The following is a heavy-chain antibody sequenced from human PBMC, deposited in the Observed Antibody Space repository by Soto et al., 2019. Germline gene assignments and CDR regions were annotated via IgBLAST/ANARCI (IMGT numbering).Heavy chain of an antibody. CDR2: ISSSSSFI. CDR3: AGSSDDGRDN. V-gene: IGHV3-21*01. D-gene: IGHD1-26*01. CDR1: GFSLSDYS. Sequence: EVQLVESGGGLVKPGGSLRLSCAASGFSLSDYSMNWILQASGKGLEWVASISSSSSFIHYAEAMKGRFTIYRDKAKNSLYLQMNSLSAEDTAVYYCAGSSDDGRDNWGQGTLVTVSS. J-gene: IGHJ4*02.